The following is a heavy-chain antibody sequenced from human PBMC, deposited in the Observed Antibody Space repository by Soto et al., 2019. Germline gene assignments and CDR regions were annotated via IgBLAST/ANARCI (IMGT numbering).Heavy chain of an antibody. CDR2: MNPNSGNT. CDR3: ARGRGYSYGYMRLAAAGFDY. CDR1: GYTFTSYD. Sequence: QVQLVQSGAEVKKPGASVKVSCKASGYTFTSYDINWVRQATGQGLEWMGWMNPNSGNTGYAQKFQGRVTMTRNTSLKTAYMEVISLRSGDTAVYYCARGRGYSYGYMRLAAAGFDYWGQGTLVTVSS. J-gene: IGHJ4*02. V-gene: IGHV1-8*01. D-gene: IGHD5-18*01.